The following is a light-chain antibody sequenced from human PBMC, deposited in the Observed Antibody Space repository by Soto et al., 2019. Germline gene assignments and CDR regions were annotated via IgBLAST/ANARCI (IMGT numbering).Light chain of an antibody. CDR1: SSDVGGYNY. CDR2: DVS. J-gene: IGLJ1*01. V-gene: IGLV2-11*01. CDR3: CPYAGSYTFV. Sequence: QSVLTQPLSVSGSPGQSVTISCTGTSSDVGGYNYVSWYQQHPGKAPKLLIYDVSKRPSGVPDRFSGSKSGNTASLTISGVAAEDEADYYCCPYAGSYTFVFRNGKKVTV.